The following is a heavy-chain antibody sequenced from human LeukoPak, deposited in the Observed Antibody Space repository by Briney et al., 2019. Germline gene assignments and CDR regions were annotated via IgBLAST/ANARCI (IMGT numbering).Heavy chain of an antibody. CDR3: ARDLTYYYDGSGAGFDY. CDR2: IYSDGTT. CDR1: GFTASSNY. V-gene: IGHV3-53*01. D-gene: IGHD3-22*01. J-gene: IGHJ4*02. Sequence: TGGSLSLSCAASGFTASSNYMSWVRQAPGKGLEWVSLIYSDGTTYYADSVKGRFTFSRDNSKNTPYLQMNSLRAEDTAVYYCARDLTYYYDGSGAGFDYWGQGTLVTVSS.